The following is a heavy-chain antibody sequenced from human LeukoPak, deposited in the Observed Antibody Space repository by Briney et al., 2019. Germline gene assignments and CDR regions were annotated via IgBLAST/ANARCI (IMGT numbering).Heavy chain of an antibody. J-gene: IGHJ4*02. CDR2: INYSGST. D-gene: IGHD2-2*01. V-gene: IGHV4-39*01. CDR1: GGSISSRSYY. CDR3: AVIPPAVDDY. Sequence: KSSETLSLTCTVSGGSISSRSYYWAWIRQPPGKGLEWIGSINYSGSTNYNPSLKSRLTISVDMSKNQFSLKLSSVTAADTAVYYCAVIPPAVDDYWGQGTLVTVSS.